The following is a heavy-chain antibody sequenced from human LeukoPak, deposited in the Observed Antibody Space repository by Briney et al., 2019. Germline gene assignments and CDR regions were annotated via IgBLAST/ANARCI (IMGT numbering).Heavy chain of an antibody. CDR3: ARAVLRYYFDF. CDR2: VYYSGST. J-gene: IGHJ4*02. D-gene: IGHD4/OR15-4a*01. CDR1: GGSVSSGSYY. V-gene: IGHV4-61*01. Sequence: SSETLSLTCTVSGGSVSSGSYYWSWIPQSPEKGLKGIGYVYYSGSTNYNPSVKSRVTISVDTSTNQFSLNLSSVTAADTAMYYCARAVLRYYFDFWGQGSLVTVSS.